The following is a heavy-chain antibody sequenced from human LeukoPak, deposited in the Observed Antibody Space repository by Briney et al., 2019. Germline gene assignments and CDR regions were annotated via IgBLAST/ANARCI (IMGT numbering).Heavy chain of an antibody. CDR1: GGSINSGGYY. CDR2: IYYSGST. D-gene: IGHD5-18*01. V-gene: IGHV4-31*03. CDR3: ARDGSSYGYFDY. Sequence: SETLSLTCTVSGGSINSGGYYWSWIRQHPGKGLEWIGYIYYSGSTYYNPSLKSRVTISVDTPKNQFSLKLSSVTAADTAVYYCARDGSSYGYFDYWGQGTLVTVSS. J-gene: IGHJ4*02.